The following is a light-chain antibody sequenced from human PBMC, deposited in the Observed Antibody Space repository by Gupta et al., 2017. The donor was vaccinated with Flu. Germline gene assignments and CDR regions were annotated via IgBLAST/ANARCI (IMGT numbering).Light chain of an antibody. CDR3: HQYYNIPFT. CDR1: QSVLYSSNNKNY. J-gene: IGKJ3*01. CDR2: WAS. V-gene: IGKV4-1*01. Sequence: DIVMTQSPDSLAVSLGERATINCKSSQSVLYSSNNKNYLAWYQQKPGQPPKLLIYWASTRESGVPDRFSGSGSGTDFTLTISSLQAEDVAVYYCHQYYNIPFTFGPGTEVDIK.